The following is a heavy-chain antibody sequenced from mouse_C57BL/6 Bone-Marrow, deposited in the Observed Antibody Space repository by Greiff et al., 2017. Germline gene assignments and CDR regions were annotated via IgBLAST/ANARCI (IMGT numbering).Heavy chain of an antibody. V-gene: IGHV5-4*03. CDR1: GFTFSSYA. D-gene: IGHD1-1*01. Sequence: VKLVESGGGLVKPGGSLKLSCAASGFTFSSYAMSWVRQTPEKRLEWVATISDGGSYTYYPDNVKGRFTISRDNAKNNLYLQMSHLKSEDTAMYYCARAPLRSYFDYWGQGTTLTVSS. CDR2: ISDGGSYT. J-gene: IGHJ2*01. CDR3: ARAPLRSYFDY.